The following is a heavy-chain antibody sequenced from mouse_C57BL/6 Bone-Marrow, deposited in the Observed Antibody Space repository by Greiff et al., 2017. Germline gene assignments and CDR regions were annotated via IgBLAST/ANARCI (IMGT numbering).Heavy chain of an antibody. D-gene: IGHD1-1*02. CDR3: AKEGGLWDWYFDV. Sequence: VQLVESGADLAKPGASVKLSCKASGYTFTSYWMHWVKQRPGQGLEWIGYINPSSGYTKYNQKFKDKATLTADKSSSTAYMQLSSLTSEDSAVYYCAKEGGLWDWYFDVGGTGTTVTVSS. CDR2: INPSSGYT. J-gene: IGHJ1*03. CDR1: GYTFTSYW. V-gene: IGHV1-7*01.